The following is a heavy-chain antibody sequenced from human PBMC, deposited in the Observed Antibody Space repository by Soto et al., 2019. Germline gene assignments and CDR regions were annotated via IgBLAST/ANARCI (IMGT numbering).Heavy chain of an antibody. J-gene: IGHJ4*02. CDR2: IYHSGST. CDR3: ARVGYGSDY. V-gene: IGHV4-4*02. CDR1: GVSISSSNW. D-gene: IGHD1-1*01. Sequence: SETLSLTCAVSGVSISSSNWWSWVRQPPGKGLEWIGEIYHSGSTYYNPSLKSRVTISVDTSKNQFSLKVSSVTAADTAVYYCARVGYGSDYWGQGILVTVSS.